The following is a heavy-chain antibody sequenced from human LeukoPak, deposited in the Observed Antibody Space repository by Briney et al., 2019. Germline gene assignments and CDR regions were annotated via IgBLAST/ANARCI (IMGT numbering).Heavy chain of an antibody. CDR2: MSADGSSI. D-gene: IGHD6-13*01. V-gene: IGHV3-30*18. Sequence: GSLRLSCAASGFTFSLYGMHWVRHAPGKGLEWVALMSADGSSIYYADSVRGRFTISRDNSKNTLYLQMNSLRAEDTAVYYCAKAAVYSSSWTPFDDLGQGTLVTVSS. J-gene: IGHJ4*02. CDR3: AKAAVYSSSWTPFDD. CDR1: GFTFSLYG.